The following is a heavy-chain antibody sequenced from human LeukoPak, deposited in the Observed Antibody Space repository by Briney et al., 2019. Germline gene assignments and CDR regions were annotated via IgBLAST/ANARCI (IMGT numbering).Heavy chain of an antibody. V-gene: IGHV1-69*04. CDR1: GGTFSSYA. CDR2: IIPILGIA. J-gene: IGHJ4*02. D-gene: IGHD6-13*01. Sequence: GASVKVSCKASGGTFSSYAISWVRQAPEQGLEWMGRIIPILGIANYAQKFQGRVTITADKSTSTAYMELSSLRSEDTAVYYCARGGVAAAGTDYWGQGTLVTVSA. CDR3: ARGGVAAAGTDY.